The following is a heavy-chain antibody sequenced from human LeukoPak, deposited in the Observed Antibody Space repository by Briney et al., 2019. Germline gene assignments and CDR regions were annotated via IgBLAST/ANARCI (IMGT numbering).Heavy chain of an antibody. CDR3: AKDRGYEPYYFDY. Sequence: GGSLRLSCAASGFTFDDYAMYWVRQAPGEGLEWVSGISWNSGSIGYADSVKGRFTISRDNAKNSLYLQMNSLRAEDTALYYCAKDRGYEPYYFDYWGQGTLVTVSS. CDR1: GFTFDDYA. J-gene: IGHJ4*02. V-gene: IGHV3-9*01. D-gene: IGHD5-12*01. CDR2: ISWNSGSI.